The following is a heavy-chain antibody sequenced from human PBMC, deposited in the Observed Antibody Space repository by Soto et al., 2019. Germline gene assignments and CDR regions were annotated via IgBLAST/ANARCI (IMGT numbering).Heavy chain of an antibody. CDR3: ARDKWNYYTCYGMDV. Sequence: DVQLVESGGGLVQPGWSLRLSCAASGFTFSNYWMHWVRQAPGKGLVWVAYINSDASTIKYADSVKGRFTIPRDNARNTLYLQMTSLRGDNTAVYYCARDKWNYYTCYGMDVWGQGTRVTVPP. V-gene: IGHV3-74*03. CDR2: INSDASTI. D-gene: IGHD1-20*01. CDR1: GFTFSNYW. J-gene: IGHJ6*01.